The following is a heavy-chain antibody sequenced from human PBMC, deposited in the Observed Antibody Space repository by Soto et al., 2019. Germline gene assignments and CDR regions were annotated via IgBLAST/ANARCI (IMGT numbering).Heavy chain of an antibody. CDR3: AREDYGSGSYSYYYYGMDV. Sequence: GGSLRLSCAASGFTVSSNYMSWVRQAPGKGLEWVSVIYSGGSTYYADSVKGRFTISRDNSKNTLYLQMNSLRAEDTAVYYCAREDYGSGSYSYYYYGMDVWGQGTTVT. CDR2: IYSGGST. V-gene: IGHV3-66*01. D-gene: IGHD3-10*01. CDR1: GFTVSSNY. J-gene: IGHJ6*02.